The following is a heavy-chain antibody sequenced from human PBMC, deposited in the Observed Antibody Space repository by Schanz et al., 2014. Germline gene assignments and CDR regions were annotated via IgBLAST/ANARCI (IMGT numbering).Heavy chain of an antibody. J-gene: IGHJ4*02. V-gene: IGHV3-74*01. CDR2: IKTDGSSS. Sequence: EVQLVESGGGLVQPGGSLRLSCAASGFTFSSYWMHWVRQAPGKGLVWVSRIKTDGSSSDYADSVKGRFTISRDNAKNTLYLQMNSLRAEDTAVYYCARGTPFLCDYWGQGTLVTVSS. D-gene: IGHD3-16*01. CDR1: GFTFSSYW. CDR3: ARGTPFLCDY.